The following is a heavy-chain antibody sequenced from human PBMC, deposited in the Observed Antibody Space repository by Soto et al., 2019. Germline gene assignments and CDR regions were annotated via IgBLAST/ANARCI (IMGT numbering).Heavy chain of an antibody. CDR3: ARDRSMGDGYNIFDY. CDR2: IYYSGST. D-gene: IGHD5-12*01. Sequence: SETLSLTCTVSGGSISSYYWSWIRQPPGKGLEWIGYIYYSGSTNYNPSLKSRVTISVDTSKNQFSLKLSSVTAADTAVYYCARDRSMGDGYNIFDYWGQGTLVTVSS. V-gene: IGHV4-59*01. CDR1: GGSISSYY. J-gene: IGHJ4*02.